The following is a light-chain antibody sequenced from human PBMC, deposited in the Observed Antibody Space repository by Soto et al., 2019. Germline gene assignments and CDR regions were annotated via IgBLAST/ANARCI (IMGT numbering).Light chain of an antibody. CDR1: QSITSNF. Sequence: EVVLTQSPGTLSLSPGERATLSCRASQSITSNFLAWYQQQPGQATRLLLYGASTRAAGVPDRFSGSGSGPDFTLTITRLEPEDFAVYYCQQYGRSPLMYTFGQGTKLEIK. CDR3: QQYGRSPLMYT. J-gene: IGKJ2*01. CDR2: GAS. V-gene: IGKV3-20*01.